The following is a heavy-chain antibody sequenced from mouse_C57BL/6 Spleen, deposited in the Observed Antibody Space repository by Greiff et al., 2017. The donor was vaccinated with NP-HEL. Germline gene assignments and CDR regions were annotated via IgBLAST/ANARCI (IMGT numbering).Heavy chain of an antibody. V-gene: IGHV1-64*01. CDR1: GYTFTSYW. CDR2: IHPNSGST. D-gene: IGHD1-1*01. Sequence: QVQLKQPGAELVKPGASVTLSCKASGYTFTSYWMHWVKQRPGQGLEWIGMIHPNSGSTNYNEKFKSKATLTVDKSSSTAYMQLSSLTSEDSAVYYCARESLVAHYFDYWGQGTTLTVSS. CDR3: ARESLVAHYFDY. J-gene: IGHJ2*01.